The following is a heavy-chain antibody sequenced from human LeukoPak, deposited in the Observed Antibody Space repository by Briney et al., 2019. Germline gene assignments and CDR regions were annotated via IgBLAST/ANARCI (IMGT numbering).Heavy chain of an antibody. V-gene: IGHV5-51*01. Sequence: GESLKISCEASGYSFTNYWIAWVRQMPGKGLEWMGIIYPGDSDTRYSPSFQGQVSISADKSISTDYLQWSSLKASDTAMYYCARYSSSPENWFDPWGQGTLVTVSS. CDR1: GYSFTNYW. J-gene: IGHJ5*02. CDR3: ARYSSSPENWFDP. CDR2: IYPGDSDT. D-gene: IGHD6-13*01.